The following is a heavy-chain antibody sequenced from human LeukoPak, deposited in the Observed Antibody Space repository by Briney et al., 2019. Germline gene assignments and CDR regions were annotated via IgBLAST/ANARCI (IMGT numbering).Heavy chain of an antibody. Sequence: SETLSLTCTVSGGSISSYYWGWIRQPPGKGLEWIGSIYHSGSTYYNPSLKSRVTISVDTSKNQFSLKLSSVTAADTAVYYCARGDYDSSGYYYYLPPIGYYYMDVWGKGTTVTVSS. CDR1: GGSISSYY. V-gene: IGHV4-38-2*02. CDR2: IYHSGST. J-gene: IGHJ6*03. D-gene: IGHD3-22*01. CDR3: ARGDYDSSGYYYYLPPIGYYYMDV.